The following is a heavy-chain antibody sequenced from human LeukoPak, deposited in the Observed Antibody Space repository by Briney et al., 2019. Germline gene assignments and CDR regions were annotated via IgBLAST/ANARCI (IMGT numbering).Heavy chain of an antibody. Sequence: GGSLRLSCAASGFTFSSYWMHWVRQAPGKGLVWVSRINSDGSSTSYADSVKGRFTISRDNAKNTLYLQMNSLRAEDTAVYYCARAPLRITMIVVATYAFDIWGQGTMVTVSS. CDR2: INSDGSST. V-gene: IGHV3-74*01. D-gene: IGHD3-22*01. CDR3: ARAPLRITMIVVATYAFDI. J-gene: IGHJ3*02. CDR1: GFTFSSYW.